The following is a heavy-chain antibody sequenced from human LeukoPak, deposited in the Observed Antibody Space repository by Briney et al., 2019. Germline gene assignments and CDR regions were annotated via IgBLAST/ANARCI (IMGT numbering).Heavy chain of an antibody. CDR3: VRANHFDY. V-gene: IGHV4-59*01. CDR1: GGSISGYY. Sequence: SETQTLMCTVSGGSISGYYGSWFRQPPGKGLEWIGDIYYSGSTNYNPSLKSRVTISVDTSKNQFSLKLSSVTAADTAVYYCVRANHFDYWGHGTLVTVSS. D-gene: IGHD1-14*01. CDR2: IYYSGST. J-gene: IGHJ4*01.